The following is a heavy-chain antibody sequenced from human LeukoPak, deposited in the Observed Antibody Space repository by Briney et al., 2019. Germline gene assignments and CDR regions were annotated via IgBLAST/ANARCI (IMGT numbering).Heavy chain of an antibody. Sequence: GGSLRLSCSASGFTFSNYTMHWVRQAPGKGLEFVSGISSSGGNTYDADSVKGRFTISRDNSNATLYLQMSSLRTEDTALYYCVQDSAPYSNGWGFDYWGQGTLVTVSS. J-gene: IGHJ4*02. D-gene: IGHD6-19*01. V-gene: IGHV3-64D*09. CDR1: GFTFSNYT. CDR2: ISSSGGNT. CDR3: VQDSAPYSNGWGFDY.